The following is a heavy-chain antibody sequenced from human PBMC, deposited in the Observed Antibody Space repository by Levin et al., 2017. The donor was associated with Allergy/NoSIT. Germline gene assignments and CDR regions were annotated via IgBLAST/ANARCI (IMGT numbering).Heavy chain of an antibody. J-gene: IGHJ6*02. CDR2: IGGRGGDT. CDR1: TFTFSSYA. V-gene: IGHV3-23*01. CDR3: AKNIYDFQYGMEV. Sequence: GGSLRLSCAASTFTFSSYAMTWVRQAPGKGLEWVSGIGGRGGDTSYADSVKGRFTISRDNSKNTLFLQMNSLRAEDTAVYYCAKNIYDFQYGMEVWSQGTTVTVSS. D-gene: IGHD3-3*01.